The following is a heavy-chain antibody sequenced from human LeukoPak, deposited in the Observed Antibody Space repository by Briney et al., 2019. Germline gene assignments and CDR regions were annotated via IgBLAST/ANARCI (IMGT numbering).Heavy chain of an antibody. CDR3: ARELPPDYSTHYGMDV. V-gene: IGHV1-18*01. J-gene: IGHJ6*02. CDR2: ISAYNGNT. D-gene: IGHD6-13*01. Sequence: ASVKVSCKASGYTFTSYGISWVRQAPGQGLEWMGWISAYNGNTNYAQKLQGRVTMTTDTSTSTAYMELRSLRSDDTAVYYCARELPPDYSTHYGMDVWGQGTTVTVSS. CDR1: GYTFTSYG.